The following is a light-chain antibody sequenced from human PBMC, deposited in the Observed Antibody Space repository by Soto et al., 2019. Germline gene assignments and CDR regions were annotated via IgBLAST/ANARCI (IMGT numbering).Light chain of an antibody. V-gene: IGKV1-39*01. CDR2: AAS. CDR1: QSITRF. CDR3: QQNYSPPPIT. Sequence: DSQMTQSPSALSASVGDRVTITCRASQSITRFLNWYQQKPGKAPKLLIYAASTLQTGVPSRFSGSGSGTDFTLTISSLQPEDFATYYCQQNYSPPPITFGQGTDWRL. J-gene: IGKJ5*01.